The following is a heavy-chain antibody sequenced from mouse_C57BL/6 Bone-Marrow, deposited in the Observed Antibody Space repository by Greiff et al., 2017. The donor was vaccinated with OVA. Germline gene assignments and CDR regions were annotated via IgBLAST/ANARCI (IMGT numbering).Heavy chain of an antibody. Sequence: EVKLVESGGGLVQPGGSLKLSCAASGFTFSDFYMYWIRQTPEKRLEWVAYISNGGGSTYYPDTVKGRFTISRDNAQNTLYLQMSRLKSEDTAMYYCARLDAMDYWGQGTSVTVSS. CDR3: ARLDAMDY. J-gene: IGHJ4*01. CDR2: ISNGGGST. CDR1: GFTFSDFY. V-gene: IGHV5-12*01.